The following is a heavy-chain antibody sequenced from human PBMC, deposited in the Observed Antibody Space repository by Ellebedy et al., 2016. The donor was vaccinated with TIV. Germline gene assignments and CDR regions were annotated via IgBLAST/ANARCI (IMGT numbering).Heavy chain of an antibody. Sequence: PGGSLRLSCAASGFTFSLNWMYWVRQAPGKGLEWVANIKEDGSEEYYVDSVKGRFTISRDNAKNTMYLQMNSLRAEDTAVYYCATGPYSYGWGYWGQGTLVTVSS. CDR3: ATGPYSYGWGY. CDR2: IKEDGSEE. CDR1: GFTFSLNW. J-gene: IGHJ4*02. D-gene: IGHD5-18*01. V-gene: IGHV3-7*01.